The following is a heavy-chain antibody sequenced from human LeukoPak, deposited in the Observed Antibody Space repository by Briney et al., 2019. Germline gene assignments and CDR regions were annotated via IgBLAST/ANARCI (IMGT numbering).Heavy chain of an antibody. Sequence: GGSLRLSCAASGFTFSSYSMNWVRQAPGKGLEWVSSISSSSSYMYYADSVKGRFTISRDNAKNSLYLQMNSLRAEDTAVYYCARGESTEPYDYWGQGTLVTVSS. CDR1: GFTFSSYS. CDR2: ISSSSSYM. D-gene: IGHD1-14*01. CDR3: ARGESTEPYDY. V-gene: IGHV3-21*01. J-gene: IGHJ4*02.